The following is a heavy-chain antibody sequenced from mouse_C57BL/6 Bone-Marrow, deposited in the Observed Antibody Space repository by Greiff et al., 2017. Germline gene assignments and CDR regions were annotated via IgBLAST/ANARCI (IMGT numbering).Heavy chain of an antibody. CDR3: ARFYYYGSSYDWYVDV. CDR2: IRNKANGYTT. V-gene: IGHV7-3*01. J-gene: IGHJ1*03. D-gene: IGHD1-1*01. CDR1: GFTFTDYY. Sequence: EVQLVESGGGLVQPGGSLSLSCAASGFTFTDYYMSWVRQPPGKALEWLGFIRNKANGYTTEYSASVKGRFTISRDNSQSILYLQMNALRAEDSATYYCARFYYYGSSYDWYVDVWGTGTTVTVSS.